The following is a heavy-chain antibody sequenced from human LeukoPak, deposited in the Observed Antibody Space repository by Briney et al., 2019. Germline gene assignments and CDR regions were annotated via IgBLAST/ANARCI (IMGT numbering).Heavy chain of an antibody. Sequence: PGGSLRLSCAASGFTFSSYWMSWVRQAPGTGLEWVANIKQDGREKYYVDSVKGRFTISRNNPKNSLYLQINSRRAEDTAVYYCATDTDSSSWYYYYYGMDVWGQGTTVTVSS. CDR3: ATDTDSSSWYYYYYGMDV. J-gene: IGHJ6*02. V-gene: IGHV3-7*01. D-gene: IGHD6-13*01. CDR2: IKQDGREK. CDR1: GFTFSSYW.